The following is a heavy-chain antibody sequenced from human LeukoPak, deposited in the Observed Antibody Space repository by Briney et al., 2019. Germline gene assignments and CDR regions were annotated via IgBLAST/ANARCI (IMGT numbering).Heavy chain of an antibody. CDR2: IKSKTDGGTT. CDR1: GFTFSSYS. J-gene: IGHJ4*02. CDR3: TTGVGATTADY. V-gene: IGHV3-15*01. D-gene: IGHD1-26*01. Sequence: PGGSLRLSCAASGFTFSSYSMNWVRQAPGKGLEWVGRIKSKTDGGTTDYAAPVKGRFTISRDDSKNTLYLQMNSLKTEDTAVYYCTTGVGATTADYWGQGTLVTVSS.